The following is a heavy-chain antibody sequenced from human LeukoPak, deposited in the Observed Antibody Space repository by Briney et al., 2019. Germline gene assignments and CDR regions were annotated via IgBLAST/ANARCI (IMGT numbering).Heavy chain of an antibody. CDR1: GCTFSSYS. CDR3: ARARDYYGSGSYYQSDY. D-gene: IGHD3-10*01. J-gene: IGHJ4*02. CDR2: ISSSSSYI. Sequence: GGSLRLSCAASGCTFSSYSMNWVRQAPGKGLEWVSSISSSSSYIYYADSVKGRFTISRDNAKNSLYLQMNSLRAEDTAVYYCARARDYYGSGSYYQSDYWGQGTLVTVSS. V-gene: IGHV3-21*01.